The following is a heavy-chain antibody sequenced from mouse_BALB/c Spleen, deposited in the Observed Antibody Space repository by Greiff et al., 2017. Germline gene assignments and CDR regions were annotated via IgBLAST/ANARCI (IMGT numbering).Heavy chain of an antibody. CDR2: IYPGDGDT. CDR3: ASYYRYAMDY. Sequence: QVQLQQSGAELARPGASVKLSCKASGYTFTSYWMQWVKQRPGQGLEWIGAIYPGDGDTRYTQKFKGKATLTADKSSSTAYMQLSSLASEDSAVYYCASYYRYAMDYWGQGTSVTVSS. CDR1: GYTFTSYW. V-gene: IGHV1-87*01. J-gene: IGHJ4*01. D-gene: IGHD2-14*01.